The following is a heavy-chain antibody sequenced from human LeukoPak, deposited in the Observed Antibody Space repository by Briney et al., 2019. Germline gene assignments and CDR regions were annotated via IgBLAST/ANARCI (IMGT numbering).Heavy chain of an antibody. CDR2: IFFSGSS. J-gene: IGHJ4*02. Sequence: SETLSLTCGVSGASIRSGSYYWGWIRQPPGNGLEWLGTIFFSGSSYYNPSLGNRVAMSLDTSQNQVSLRLTSVTAADTAVYYCARHPGYSSGLYWGQGTLVTVSS. V-gene: IGHV4-39*01. CDR1: GASIRSGSYY. CDR3: ARHPGYSSGLY. D-gene: IGHD6-19*01.